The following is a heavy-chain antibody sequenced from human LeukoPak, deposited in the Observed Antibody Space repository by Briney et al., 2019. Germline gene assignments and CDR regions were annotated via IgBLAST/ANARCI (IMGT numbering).Heavy chain of an antibody. CDR2: IRNKANSHTT. V-gene: IGHV3-72*01. Sequence: GGSLRLSCAASGFRFSSYGMHRVRQAPGKGLEWVGRIRNKANSHTTEYAASVKGRFTISRDDSKNSLYLQMNSLKTDDTAVYYCARGLGGTGARYFDYWGQGTLVTVSS. CDR3: ARGLGGTGARYFDY. CDR1: GFRFSSYG. J-gene: IGHJ4*02. D-gene: IGHD3/OR15-3a*01.